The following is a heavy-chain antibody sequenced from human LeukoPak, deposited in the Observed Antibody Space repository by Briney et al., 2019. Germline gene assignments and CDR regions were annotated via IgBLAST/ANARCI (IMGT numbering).Heavy chain of an antibody. J-gene: IGHJ5*02. CDR1: GGSFSGYY. D-gene: IGHD2-8*01. Sequence: KTSETLSLTCAVYGGSFSGYYWSWIRQPPGKGLEWIGEINHSGSTNYNPSLKSRVTISVDTSKNQFSLKLSSVTAADTAVYYCARGGRRRCTNGVCYTRGNNWFDPWGQGTLVTVSS. V-gene: IGHV4-34*01. CDR3: ARGGRRRCTNGVCYTRGNNWFDP. CDR2: INHSGST.